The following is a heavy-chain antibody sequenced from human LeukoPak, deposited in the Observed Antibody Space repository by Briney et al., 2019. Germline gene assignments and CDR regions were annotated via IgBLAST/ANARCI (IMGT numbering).Heavy chain of an antibody. J-gene: IGHJ6*03. V-gene: IGHV3-74*01. D-gene: IGHD3-10*01. CDR2: INSDGSST. Sequence: PGGSLRLSCAASGFTFSSYWMHWVRQAPGKGLVWVSRINSDGSSTSYADSVKGRFTISRDNAKNTLYLQMNSLRAEDTAVCYCARGDYGSGSPPYYYYYYMDVWGKGTTVTISS. CDR1: GFTFSSYW. CDR3: ARGDYGSGSPPYYYYYYMDV.